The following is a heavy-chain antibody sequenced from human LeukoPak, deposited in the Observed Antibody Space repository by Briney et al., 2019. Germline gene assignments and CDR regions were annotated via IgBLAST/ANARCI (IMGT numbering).Heavy chain of an antibody. V-gene: IGHV5-51*01. CDR3: ARGNVANWFGP. J-gene: IGHJ5*02. D-gene: IGHD5-12*01. CDR1: GYTFISYW. CDR2: IYPSDSNT. Sequence: GESLKISCKGCGYTFISYWIVWVRHMPGKGLEWMGIIYPSDSNTRYNPSFEGQVTISADKSISTTYLHWSGLKASDSATYYCARGNVANWFGPWGQGTLVTVSS.